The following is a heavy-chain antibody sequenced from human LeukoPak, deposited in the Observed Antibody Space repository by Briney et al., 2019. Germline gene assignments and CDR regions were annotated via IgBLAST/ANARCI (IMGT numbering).Heavy chain of an antibody. CDR1: GYTFTSYY. Sequence: ASVKVSCKASGYTFTSYYMHWVRQAPGQGLEWMGIINPSGGSTSYAQKFQGRVTVTRDTSTSTVFMELSSLRSEDTALYYCARAGYDTSGYYSYWGQGTLVTVSS. J-gene: IGHJ4*02. CDR2: INPSGGST. V-gene: IGHV1-46*01. CDR3: ARAGYDTSGYYSY. D-gene: IGHD3-22*01.